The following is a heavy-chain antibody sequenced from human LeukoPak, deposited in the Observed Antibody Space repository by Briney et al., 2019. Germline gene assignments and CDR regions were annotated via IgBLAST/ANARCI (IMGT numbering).Heavy chain of an antibody. CDR3: ARNQGEVPAATVVDY. Sequence: SETLSLTCTVSGGSISSSSYYWGWIRQPPGKGLEWIGSIYYSGSTYYNPSLKSRVTISVDTSKNQLSLKLSSLTAADTAVYYRARNQGEVPAATVVDYWGQGTLVTVSS. CDR1: GGSISSSSYY. D-gene: IGHD2-2*01. V-gene: IGHV4-39*07. J-gene: IGHJ4*02. CDR2: IYYSGST.